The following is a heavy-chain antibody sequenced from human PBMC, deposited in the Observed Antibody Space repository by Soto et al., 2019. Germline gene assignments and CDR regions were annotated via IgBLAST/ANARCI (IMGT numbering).Heavy chain of an antibody. V-gene: IGHV1-69*13. Sequence: SVKVSCKASGGTFSNCDISWVRQAPGQGLEWMGGIIPIFRTANYAQKFQGRVTIAADESTNTAYMELSSLRSEDTAVYYCAXRYYYDSSGYYVEWFDPWGQGTLVTVSS. J-gene: IGHJ5*02. CDR2: IIPIFRTA. CDR3: AXRYYYDSSGYYVEWFDP. CDR1: GGTFSNCD. D-gene: IGHD3-22*01.